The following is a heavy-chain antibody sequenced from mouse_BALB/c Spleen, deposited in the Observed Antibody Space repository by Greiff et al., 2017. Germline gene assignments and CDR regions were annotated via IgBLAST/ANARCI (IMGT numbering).Heavy chain of an antibody. CDR3: ARGEIYYGPPWFAY. V-gene: IGHV5-6-5*01. CDR2: ISSGGST. CDR1: GFTFSSYA. D-gene: IGHD2-1*01. Sequence: EVQGVESGGGLVKPGGSLKLSCAASGFTFSSYAMSWVRQTPEKRLEWVASISSGGSTYYPDSVKGRFTISRDNARNILYLQMSSLRSEDTAMYYCARGEIYYGPPWFAYWGQGTLVTVSA. J-gene: IGHJ3*01.